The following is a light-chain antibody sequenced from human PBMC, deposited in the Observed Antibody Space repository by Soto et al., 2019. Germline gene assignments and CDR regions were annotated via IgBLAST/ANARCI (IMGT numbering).Light chain of an antibody. CDR2: TAS. CDR1: QSISNY. J-gene: IGKJ4*01. CDR3: QKSYSTPLN. V-gene: IGKV1-39*01. Sequence: IQMTHSPSSLSASILYIVTITFRSSQSISNYLNWYQQKPGKAPKLLIYTASSLQSEVPSRFSGSGSGTAFTLTISSLQPEDFAAYYCQKSYSTPLNFGGGTKVDIK.